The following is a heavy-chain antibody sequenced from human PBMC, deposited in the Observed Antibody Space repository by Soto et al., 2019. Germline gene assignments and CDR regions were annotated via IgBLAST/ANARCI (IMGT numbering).Heavy chain of an antibody. J-gene: IGHJ3*02. Sequence: ASVKVSCKTSGYNFTNFGINWLRKAPGQGLEWVGWISSYSGNTNYAQKFRGRVTMTTDATTAYMELRSLRSDDAAVYYCAKLATYSTLSPFDIWGQGTMVTVSS. V-gene: IGHV1-18*01. CDR1: GYNFTNFG. CDR3: AKLATYSTLSPFDI. D-gene: IGHD1-26*01. CDR2: ISSYSGNT.